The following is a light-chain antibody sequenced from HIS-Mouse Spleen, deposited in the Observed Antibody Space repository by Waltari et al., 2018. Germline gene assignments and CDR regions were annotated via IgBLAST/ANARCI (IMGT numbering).Light chain of an antibody. V-gene: IGLV2-23*01. CDR2: EGS. J-gene: IGLJ2*01. CDR3: CSYAGSSTFVV. Sequence: QSALTQPASVSGSPGRSITIPCTGTSSGVGRSNLFPWYQQHPRKAPKLMIYEGSKRPSGVSNRFSGSNSGNTAYLTISGLQAEDEADYYCCSYAGSSTFVVFGGGTKLTVL. CDR1: SSGVGRSNL.